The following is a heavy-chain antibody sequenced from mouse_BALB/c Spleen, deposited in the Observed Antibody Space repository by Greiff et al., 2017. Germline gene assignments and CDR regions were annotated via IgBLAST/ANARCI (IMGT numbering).Heavy chain of an antibody. CDR1: GFTFSSYG. CDR2: INSNGGST. V-gene: IGHV5-6-3*01. J-gene: IGHJ4*01. CDR3: ARDWGYDAMDY. Sequence: EVQGVESGGDLVKPGGSLKLSCAASGFTFSSYGMSWVRQTPDKRLELVATINSNGGSTYYPDSVKGRFTISRDNAKNTLYLQMSSLKSEDTAMYYCARDWGYDAMDYWGQGTSVTVSS.